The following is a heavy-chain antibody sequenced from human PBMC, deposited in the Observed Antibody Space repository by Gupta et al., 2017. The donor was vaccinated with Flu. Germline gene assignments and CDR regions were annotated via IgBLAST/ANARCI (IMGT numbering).Heavy chain of an antibody. J-gene: IGHJ4*02. CDR3: ARNLFRASRYYYDSSGYSDY. Sequence: QVQLVQSGAEVKKPGASVKVSCKASGYTFTSYYINWVRQATVQGLEWMGWMNPNSGNTGYAQKFQGRVTMTRNTSISTAYMELSSLRSEDTAVYYCARNLFRASRYYYDSSGYSDYWGQGTLVTVSS. CDR1: GYTFTSYY. CDR2: MNPNSGNT. V-gene: IGHV1-8*01. D-gene: IGHD3-22*01.